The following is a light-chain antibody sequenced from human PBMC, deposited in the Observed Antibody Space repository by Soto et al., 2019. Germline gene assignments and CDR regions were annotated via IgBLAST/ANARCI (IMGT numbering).Light chain of an antibody. J-gene: IGKJ3*01. V-gene: IGKV3-15*01. CDR1: QSISSN. CDR3: QQYNNWPFT. CDR2: GAS. Sequence: EIVMTQSPATPSVSPGERATLSCRASQSISSNLAWYQQKPGQAPRLLIYGASTRATGIPATFSGSGSGTEFTLTISSLQSEDFAVYYCQQYNNWPFTFGPGTKVDIK.